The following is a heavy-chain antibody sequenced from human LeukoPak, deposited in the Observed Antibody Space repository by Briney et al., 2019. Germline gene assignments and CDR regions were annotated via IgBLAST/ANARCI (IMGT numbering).Heavy chain of an antibody. J-gene: IGHJ4*02. CDR1: GFTFRNAW. D-gene: IGHD3-10*01. Sequence: GGSLRLSCAASGFTFRNAWMSWVRQAPGKGLEWVGRIKSRADGGTTDYAAPVRDRFTISRDNAKNTLYLQMNSLRAEDTAVYYCAYIARGLTTTDYWGQGIPVTVSS. CDR3: AYIARGLTTTDY. CDR2: IKSRADGGTT. V-gene: IGHV3-15*05.